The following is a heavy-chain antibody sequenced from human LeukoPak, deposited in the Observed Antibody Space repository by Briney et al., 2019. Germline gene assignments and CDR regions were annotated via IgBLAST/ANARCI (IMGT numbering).Heavy chain of an antibody. Sequence: SGTLSLTCAVSGGSISSSNWWSWVRQPPGKGLEWIGEIYHSGSTNYNPSLKSRVTISVDKSENQFSLKLSSVTAADTAVYYCARSGGSYLYYFDYWGQGTLVTVSS. J-gene: IGHJ4*02. D-gene: IGHD1-26*01. V-gene: IGHV4-4*02. CDR3: ARSGGSYLYYFDY. CDR2: IYHSGST. CDR1: GGSISSSNW.